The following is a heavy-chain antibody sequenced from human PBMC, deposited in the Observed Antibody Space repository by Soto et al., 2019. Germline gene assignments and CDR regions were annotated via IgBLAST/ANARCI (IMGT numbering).Heavy chain of an antibody. D-gene: IGHD6-6*01. J-gene: IGHJ6*02. CDR1: GFTFSTYN. CDR2: ISASDSTI. CDR3: ARDVCGSSSRVGCYYYYGMDV. Sequence: GSLRFSCVASGFTFSTYNMNWVRQAPGMGLEWFSYISASDSTIYYADSVKGRFTISRDNAKNSLYLQMNSLRAEDTAVYYCARDVCGSSSRVGCYYYYGMDVWGQGTTVTVYS. V-gene: IGHV3-48*04.